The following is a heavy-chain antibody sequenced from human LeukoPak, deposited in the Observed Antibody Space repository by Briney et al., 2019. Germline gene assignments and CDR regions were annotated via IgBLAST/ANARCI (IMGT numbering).Heavy chain of an antibody. CDR1: GGSISSYY. CDR3: ARLSKWDGDYMGYYYYYYMDV. CDR2: IYYSGST. D-gene: IGHD4-17*01. J-gene: IGHJ6*03. V-gene: IGHV4-59*01. Sequence: SETLSLTCTVSGGSISSYYWSWIRQPPGKGLEWIGYIYYSGSTNYNPSLKSRVTISVDTSKNQFSLKLSSVTAADTAVYYCARLSKWDGDYMGYYYYYYMDVWGKGTTVTVSS.